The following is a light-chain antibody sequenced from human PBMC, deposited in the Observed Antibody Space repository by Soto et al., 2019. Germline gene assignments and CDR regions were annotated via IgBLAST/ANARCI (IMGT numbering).Light chain of an antibody. CDR3: QVRTNWSIA. J-gene: IGKJ5*01. Sequence: EIVLTQSPGTLSLSPWERATLSCRASQSVSSSYLAWYQQKPGQAPRLLIYDASNRATGIPARFSGTGSGTDFTLTINNLEPEDFAVYYCQVRTNWSIAFGRGTRLEIK. CDR2: DAS. CDR1: QSVSSSY. V-gene: IGKV3D-20*02.